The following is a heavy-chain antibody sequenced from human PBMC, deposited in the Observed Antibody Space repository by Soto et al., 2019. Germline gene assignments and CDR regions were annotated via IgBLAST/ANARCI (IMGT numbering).Heavy chain of an antibody. CDR1: GGSTDHYK. J-gene: IGHJ4*02. V-gene: IGHV4-59*01. Sequence: GSGGSTDHYKSSWILQPPRKGLEWIGYSYYSGSTNSTPSLNSRVTISVDTSKNQFSLKLSSVTAADTAVYYCARRYGASFDYWGQGTLVTVSS. CDR3: ARRYGASFDY. D-gene: IGHD4-17*01. CDR2: SYYSGST.